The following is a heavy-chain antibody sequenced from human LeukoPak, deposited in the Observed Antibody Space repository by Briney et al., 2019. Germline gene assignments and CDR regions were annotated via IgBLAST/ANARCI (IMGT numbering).Heavy chain of an antibody. J-gene: IGHJ6*03. CDR2: IYVTGN. Sequence: PETLSLTCTVSGGSIGTYYWSWVRQSPGKGLEWIGYIYVTGNRYNPYLQSRVTISVDTSRNQFLLKMSSVTAADTAVYYCARHIGGGIEDMDVWGKGTKVTVSS. V-gene: IGHV4-59*08. D-gene: IGHD3-16*02. CDR3: ARHIGGGIEDMDV. CDR1: GGSIGTYY.